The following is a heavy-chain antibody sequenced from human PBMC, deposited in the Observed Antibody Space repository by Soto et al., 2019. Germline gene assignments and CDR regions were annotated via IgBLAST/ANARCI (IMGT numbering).Heavy chain of an antibody. Sequence: GGSLRLSCAASGFTFSSYGMHWVRQAPGKGLEWVAVISYDGSNKYYADSVKGRFTISRDNSKNTLYLQMNSLRAEDTAVYYCAKDRWEVVKSGYYYYYGMDVWGQGTTVTVSS. CDR2: ISYDGSNK. D-gene: IGHD3-22*01. CDR1: GFTFSSYG. J-gene: IGHJ6*02. V-gene: IGHV3-30*18. CDR3: AKDRWEVVKSGYYYYYGMDV.